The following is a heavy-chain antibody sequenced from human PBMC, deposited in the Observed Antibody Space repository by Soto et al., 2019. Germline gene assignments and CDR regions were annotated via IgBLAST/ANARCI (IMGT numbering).Heavy chain of an antibody. CDR1: GFTFSSYG. J-gene: IGHJ4*02. CDR3: ARDQSRLMTLYYYDSSGSL. Sequence: GGSLRLSCAASGFTFSSYGMHWVRQAPGKGLEWVAVIWYDGSNKYYADSVKGRFTISRDNSKNTLYLQMNSLRAEDTAVYYCARDQSRLMTLYYYDSSGSLWGQGTLVTVSS. CDR2: IWYDGSNK. V-gene: IGHV3-33*01. D-gene: IGHD3-22*01.